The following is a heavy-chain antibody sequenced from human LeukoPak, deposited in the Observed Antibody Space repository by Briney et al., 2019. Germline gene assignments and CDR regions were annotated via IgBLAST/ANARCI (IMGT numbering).Heavy chain of an antibody. J-gene: IGHJ5*02. D-gene: IGHD2-2*01. CDR2: INHSGST. CDR3: ATYCSSTSCPKWDWFDP. CDR1: GGSFSGYY. Sequence: SETLPLTCAVYGGSFSGYYWSWIRQPPGKGLEWIGEINHSGSTNYNPSLKSRVTISVDTSKNQFSLKLSSVTAADTAVYYCATYCSSTSCPKWDWFDPWGQGTLVTVSS. V-gene: IGHV4-34*01.